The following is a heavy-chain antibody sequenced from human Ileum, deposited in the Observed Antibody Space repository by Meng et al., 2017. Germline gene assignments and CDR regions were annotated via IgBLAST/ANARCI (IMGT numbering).Heavy chain of an antibody. Sequence: EGQGGEAGGGGVQPGGSLRLSCAASGFSVSNEFMSWVRQAQGKGLEWVSVIYSGGGTDYADSVKGRFTTSRDSSKNTMYLQMNNLRADDTAMYYCTRGEDHWGQGTLVTVSS. V-gene: IGHV3-66*01. J-gene: IGHJ4*02. CDR2: IYSGGGT. CDR3: TRGEDH. CDR1: GFSVSNEF.